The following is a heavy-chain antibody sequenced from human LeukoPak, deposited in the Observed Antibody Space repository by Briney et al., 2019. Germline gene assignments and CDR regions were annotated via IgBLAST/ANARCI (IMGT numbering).Heavy chain of an antibody. D-gene: IGHD6-6*01. J-gene: IGHJ4*02. CDR1: GFTFSSYS. Sequence: GGSLRLSCAASGFTFSSYSMNWVRQAPGKGLEWVSSISSSSSYIYYADSVKGRFTISRDNAKSSLYLQMNSLRAEDTAMYYCATPGGYSSSSFDYWGQGTLVTVSS. V-gene: IGHV3-21*01. CDR3: ATPGGYSSSSFDY. CDR2: ISSSSSYI.